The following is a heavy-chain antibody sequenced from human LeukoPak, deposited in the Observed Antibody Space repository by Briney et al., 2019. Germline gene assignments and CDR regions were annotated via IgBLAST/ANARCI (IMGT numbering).Heavy chain of an antibody. CDR1: GGSISSSNW. CDR3: ARSYNSNYYYGMDV. D-gene: IGHD5-24*01. J-gene: IGHJ6*02. V-gene: IGHV4-4*02. Sequence: SSGTLSLTCAVSGGSISSSNWWSWVRQPPGKGLEWIGEIYHSGSTNYNPSLKSRVTISVDTSKNQFSLKLSSVTAADTAVYYCARSYNSNYYYGMDVWGQGTTVTVSS. CDR2: IYHSGST.